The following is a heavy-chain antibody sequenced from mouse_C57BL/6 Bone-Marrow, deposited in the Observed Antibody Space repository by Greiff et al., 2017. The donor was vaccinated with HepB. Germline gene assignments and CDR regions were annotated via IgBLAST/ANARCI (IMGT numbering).Heavy chain of an antibody. J-gene: IGHJ3*01. Sequence: VQLQQSGAELVRPGASVTLSCKASGYTFTDYEMHWVKQTPVHGLEWIGAIDPETGGTAYNQKFKGKAILTADKSSSTAYMELRSLTSEDSAVYYCTRGNLAWFAYWPRDSGHCLC. CDR1: GYTFTDYE. CDR3: TRGNLAWFAY. CDR2: IDPETGGT. V-gene: IGHV1-15*01.